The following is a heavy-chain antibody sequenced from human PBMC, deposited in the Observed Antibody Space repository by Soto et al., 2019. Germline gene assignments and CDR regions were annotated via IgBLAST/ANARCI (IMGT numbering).Heavy chain of an antibody. V-gene: IGHV4-59*01. CDR1: GGSISSYY. J-gene: IGHJ5*02. CDR2: IYYSGST. CDR3: AREEAVHPSGKCGYNWFDP. Sequence: SETLSLTCTVSGGSISSYYWSWIRQPPGKGLEWIGYIYYSGSTNYNPSLKSRVTISVDTSKNQFSLKLSSVTAADTAVYLCAREEAVHPSGKCGYNWFDPWGHGTLVTVSS. D-gene: IGHD5-12*01.